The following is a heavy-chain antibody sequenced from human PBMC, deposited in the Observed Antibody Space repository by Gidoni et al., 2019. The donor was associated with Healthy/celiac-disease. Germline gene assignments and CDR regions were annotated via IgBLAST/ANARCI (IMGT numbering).Heavy chain of an antibody. D-gene: IGHD6-25*01. V-gene: IGHV3-23*01. CDR1: GFSSSSYA. Sequence: EVQPLESGGGLVQPGGSLRLSCSASGFSSSSYAMSWVRQAPGKGLEWVSAISGSGCSTYYADSVKGRFTISRDNAKNTLYLQMNSLRAEDTAVYYCAKESGPNRGYFQHWGQGTLVTVSS. CDR2: ISGSGCST. CDR3: AKESGPNRGYFQH. J-gene: IGHJ1*01.